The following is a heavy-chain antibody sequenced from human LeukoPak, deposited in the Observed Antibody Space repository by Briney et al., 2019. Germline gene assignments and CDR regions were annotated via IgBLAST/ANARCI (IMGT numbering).Heavy chain of an antibody. J-gene: IGHJ3*02. D-gene: IGHD3-22*01. CDR3: AREVSPTYYYDSSGWDI. CDR1: GGSISSGGYY. V-gene: IGHV4-31*03. Sequence: TLSLTCTVSGGSISSGGYYWSWIRQHPGKGLEWIGYIYYSGSTYYNPSLKSRVTISVDTSKNHFSLKLSSVTAADTAVYYCAREVSPTYYYDSSGWDIWGQGTMVTVSS. CDR2: IYYSGST.